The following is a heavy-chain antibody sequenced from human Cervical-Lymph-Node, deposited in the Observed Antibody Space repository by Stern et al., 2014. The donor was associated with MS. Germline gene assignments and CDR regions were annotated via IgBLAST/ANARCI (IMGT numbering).Heavy chain of an antibody. J-gene: IGHJ5*02. CDR2: IYSRGST. D-gene: IGHD2-21*02. CDR3: ARGGECSGVDCYTWFDP. Sequence: QVQLQESGPGLVKPSQTLSLTCTVSGGSISSGDYYWNWIRQSPGKSLEWIGYIYSRGSTYYSPSLKSRLTMSLDTSKNQFSLNLTSVTAADTAVYYCARGGECSGVDCYTWFDPWGQGTLVSVSS. V-gene: IGHV4-30-4*01. CDR1: GGSISSGDYY.